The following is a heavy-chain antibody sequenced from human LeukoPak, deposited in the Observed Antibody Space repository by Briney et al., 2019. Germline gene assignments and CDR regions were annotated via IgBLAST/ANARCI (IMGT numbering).Heavy chain of an antibody. D-gene: IGHD3-22*01. Sequence: SETLSLTCSVSGGSISTYYWTWIRQPPGKTLEWIGYIHHSGSTKYNPSLESRVTISVDTSKNQFSLKLNSVTAADTALYYCARGGAFYFDLDYWGQGTLVTVSS. CDR1: GGSISTYY. V-gene: IGHV4-59*01. CDR3: ARGGAFYFDLDY. CDR2: IHHSGST. J-gene: IGHJ4*02.